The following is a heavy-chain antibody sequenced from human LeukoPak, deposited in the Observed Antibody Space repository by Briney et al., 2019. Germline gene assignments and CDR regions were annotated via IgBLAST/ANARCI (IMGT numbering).Heavy chain of an antibody. V-gene: IGHV4-59*08. CDR1: GGSINNYY. CDR2: IYYTGST. Sequence: KPSETLSLTCTVSGGSINNYYWSWLRQPPGKGLEWVGYIYYTGSTSYNPSLKSRVTISIDTSKNQFSLNLSSVTAADTAIYYCARHSFGELPHWFDPWGQGPLVTVSS. D-gene: IGHD3-10*01. J-gene: IGHJ5*02. CDR3: ARHSFGELPHWFDP.